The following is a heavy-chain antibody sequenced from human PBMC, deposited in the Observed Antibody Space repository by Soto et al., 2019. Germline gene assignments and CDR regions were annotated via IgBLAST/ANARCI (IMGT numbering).Heavy chain of an antibody. CDR3: ASSPRGYCSSTSCRELGNYYGMDV. D-gene: IGHD2-2*01. Sequence: GESLKISCKGSGYSFTSYWISWVRQMPGKGLEWMGRIDLSDSYTNYSPSFQGRVTISADKSISTAYLQWSSLKASDTAMYYCASSPRGYCSSTSCRELGNYYGMDVWGQGTTVTVSS. CDR2: IDLSDSYT. V-gene: IGHV5-10-1*01. CDR1: GYSFTSYW. J-gene: IGHJ6*02.